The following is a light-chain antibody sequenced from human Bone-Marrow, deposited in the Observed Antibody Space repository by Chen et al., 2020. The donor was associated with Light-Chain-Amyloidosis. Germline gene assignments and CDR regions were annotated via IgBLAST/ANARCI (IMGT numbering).Light chain of an antibody. CDR1: SSNVGGNS. CDR2: DNN. CDR3: AAWDDRLRGPV. J-gene: IGLJ3*02. Sequence: QSVMPQPPSASVPPGQSVIISCSGGSSNVGGNSVNWYHQFPGAAPRLLTYDNNQRPSGVPDRFSASKTGRTASLASSGLQSDEGADYYCAAWDDRLRGPVFGGGTKLTVL. V-gene: IGLV1-44*01.